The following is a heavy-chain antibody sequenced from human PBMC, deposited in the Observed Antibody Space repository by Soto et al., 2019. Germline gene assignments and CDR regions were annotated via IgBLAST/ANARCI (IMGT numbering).Heavy chain of an antibody. CDR1: GYTFANYG. D-gene: IGHD6-19*01. V-gene: IGHV1-18*01. CDR3: AKDAHVEGYSSGLPKN. CDR2: ISAYTGNT. J-gene: IGHJ4*02. Sequence: ASVKVSCKASGYTFANYGISWVRQAPGQGLEWMGRISAYTGNTNYAPEFQGRVTMTTDTSTSTAYMELRSLRFDDTAVYYCAKDAHVEGYSSGLPKNWGQGTLVTVSS.